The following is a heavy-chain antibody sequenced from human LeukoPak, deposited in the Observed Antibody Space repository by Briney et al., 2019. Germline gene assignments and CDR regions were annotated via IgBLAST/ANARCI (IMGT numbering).Heavy chain of an antibody. V-gene: IGHV3-30*18. J-gene: IGHJ4*02. CDR3: AKERHPRGVSSYFDY. D-gene: IGHD3-10*01. CDR1: GFTFSSYG. CDR2: ISYDGSDE. Sequence: GGSLRLSCAASGFTFSSYGMHWVRQAPGKGLEWVAVISYDGSDENYADAVKGRFTISRDNSNKTLYLQMNSLRAEDTAVYYCAKERHPRGVSSYFDYWGQGTLVTVSS.